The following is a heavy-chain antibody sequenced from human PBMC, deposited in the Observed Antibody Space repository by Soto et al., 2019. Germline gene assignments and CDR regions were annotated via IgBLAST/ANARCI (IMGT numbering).Heavy chain of an antibody. CDR1: GYTFTSYD. CDR2: MNPNSGNT. Sequence: ASVKVSCKASGYTFTSYDINWVRQATGQGLEWMGWMNPNSGNTGYAQKFQGRVTMTRKTSISTAYMELSSLRSEDTAVYYCARGLLVDYYYYYYMDVWGKGTTVTVSS. CDR3: ARGLLVDYYYYYYMDV. J-gene: IGHJ6*03. V-gene: IGHV1-8*01. D-gene: IGHD6-6*01.